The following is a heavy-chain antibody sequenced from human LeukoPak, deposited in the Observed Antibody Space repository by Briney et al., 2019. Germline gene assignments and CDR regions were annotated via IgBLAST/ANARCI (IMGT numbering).Heavy chain of an antibody. J-gene: IGHJ4*02. V-gene: IGHV3-23*01. Sequence: GGSLRLSCAASGFTFSSYGVNWVRQAPGKGLEWVSAISGSGGSTYYADSVKGRFTISRDNSKNTLYLQMNSLRAEDTAVYYCAIQRTQQLVIRFDYWGQGTLVTVSS. CDR3: AIQRTQQLVIRFDY. D-gene: IGHD6-13*01. CDR1: GFTFSSYG. CDR2: ISGSGGST.